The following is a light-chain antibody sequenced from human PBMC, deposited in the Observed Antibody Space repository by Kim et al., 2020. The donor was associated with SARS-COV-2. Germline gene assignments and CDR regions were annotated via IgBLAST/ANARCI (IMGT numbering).Light chain of an antibody. CDR3: NSRDSNDNVV. CDR2: GNN. V-gene: IGLV3-19*01. Sequence: SSELTQDPAVSVALGQTVRITCQGDSLRSYYATWYQQKPGQAPILVIYGNNNRPSGFPDRFSGSSSGNTASLTITGTQAGDAAYYYCNSRDSNDNVVFGGGTQLTVL. J-gene: IGLJ2*01. CDR1: SLRSYY.